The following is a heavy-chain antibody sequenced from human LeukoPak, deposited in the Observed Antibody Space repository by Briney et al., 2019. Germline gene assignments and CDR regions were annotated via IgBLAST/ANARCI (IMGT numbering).Heavy chain of an antibody. V-gene: IGHV3-30-3*01. CDR1: GFTFSSYA. J-gene: IGHJ4*02. D-gene: IGHD4-11*01. Sequence: GGSLRLSCAASGFTFSSYAMHWVRQAPGKGLEWVAVISYDGSNKYYADSVKGRFTISRDNSKNTLYLQMNSLRAEDTAVYYCARDEGDYIEIYYFDYWGQGTLVTVSS. CDR3: ARDEGDYIEIYYFDY. CDR2: ISYDGSNK.